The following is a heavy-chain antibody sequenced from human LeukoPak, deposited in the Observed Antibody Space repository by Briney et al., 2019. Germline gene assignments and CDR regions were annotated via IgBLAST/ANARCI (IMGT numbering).Heavy chain of an antibody. V-gene: IGHV4-4*02. CDR3: ARSEGLFWSGPHFDY. D-gene: IGHD3-3*01. CDR2: IYHSGST. CDR1: GFTFSNAW. Sequence: GSLKLSCAASGFTFSNAWMSWVRQAPGKGLEWIGEIYHSGSTNYNPSLKSRVTISVDTSKNQFSLKLSSVTAADTAVYYCARSEGLFWSGPHFDYWGQGTLVTVSS. J-gene: IGHJ4*02.